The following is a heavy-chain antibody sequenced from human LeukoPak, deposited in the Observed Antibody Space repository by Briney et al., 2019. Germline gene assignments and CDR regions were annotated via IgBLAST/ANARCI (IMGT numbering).Heavy chain of an antibody. CDR3: ARVGGATAVTMYFEY. CDR1: GFTFSSYS. Sequence: GGSLRLSCAASGFTFSSYSMNWVRQAPGKGLEWVSYIGISGSPIFYAESVKDRFTISRDNAKKSLYLQMNSLRDEDTAVYYCARVGGATAVTMYFEYWGQGTLVTVSS. J-gene: IGHJ4*02. V-gene: IGHV3-48*02. CDR2: IGISGSPI. D-gene: IGHD1-26*01.